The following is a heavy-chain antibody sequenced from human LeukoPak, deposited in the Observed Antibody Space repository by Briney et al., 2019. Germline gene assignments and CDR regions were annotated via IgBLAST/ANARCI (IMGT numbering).Heavy chain of an antibody. Sequence: PGGSLRLSCAASGFTFSSYWMHWVRQAPGKGLVWVSRITDGSSTSYADSVKGRFTISRDNAKNTLYLQMNSLRAEDTAAYYCARDTSYTIFGVVVSGAFDIWGQGTMVTVSS. CDR3: ARDTSYTIFGVVVSGAFDI. J-gene: IGHJ3*02. V-gene: IGHV3-74*01. CDR2: ITDGSST. CDR1: GFTFSSYW. D-gene: IGHD3-3*01.